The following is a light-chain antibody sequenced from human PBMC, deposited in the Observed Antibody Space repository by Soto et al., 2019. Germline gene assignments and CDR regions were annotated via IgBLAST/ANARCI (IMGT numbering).Light chain of an antibody. J-gene: IGKJ2*01. CDR1: HSLFNSDDGNIY. Sequence: IVITQTPRALSVTPGEPGYLACAASHSLFNSDDGNIYLDWYLQKPGQSPRLLIYTLSYRASGVLDRFSGRGSGTDFTLKISRVEAEEFGVYDCMKRIEFPYTVGQGNKVDIK. CDR3: MKRIEFPYT. V-gene: IGKV2-40*01. CDR2: TLS.